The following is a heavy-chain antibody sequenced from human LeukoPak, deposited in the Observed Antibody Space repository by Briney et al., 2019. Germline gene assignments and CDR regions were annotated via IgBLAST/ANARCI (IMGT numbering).Heavy chain of an antibody. CDR3: AKGSPLYCSGSYFDY. CDR2: IRYDGSNK. CDR1: GFIFSDYW. D-gene: IGHD3-10*01. J-gene: IGHJ4*02. V-gene: IGHV3-30*02. Sequence: GGSLRLSCAASGFIFSDYWMHWVRQAPGKGLEWVAFIRYDGSNKYYADSVKGRFTISRGNSKNTLYLQMNSLRAEDTAVYYCAKGSPLYCSGSYFDYWGQGTLVTVSS.